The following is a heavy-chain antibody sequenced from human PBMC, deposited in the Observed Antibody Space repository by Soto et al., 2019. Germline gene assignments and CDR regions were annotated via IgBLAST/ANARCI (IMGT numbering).Heavy chain of an antibody. J-gene: IGHJ6*01. CDR1: GASMSSGGHS. CDR2: IYYTGAT. CDR3: ARAPPGRSTRWRV. Sequence: QVQLQESGPGLVKPSQTVSLTCAVSGASMSSGGHSWSWILQSPGRGLEWIGYIYYTGATYYNPTLKSRITLSNHRSNNLYSLNFTSLTASDTGVYYFARAPPGRSTRWRVWGEGTTVTVS. V-gene: IGHV4-30-2*06.